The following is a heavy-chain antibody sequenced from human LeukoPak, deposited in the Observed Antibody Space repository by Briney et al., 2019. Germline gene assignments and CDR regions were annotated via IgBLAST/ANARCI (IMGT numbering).Heavy chain of an antibody. V-gene: IGHV1-18*01. D-gene: IGHD1-14*01. CDR1: GYTFTSYG. CDR3: ARSIAGNYPRDY. Sequence: ASVKVSCKASGYTFTSYGISGVRQAPGQGVEWMGWICAYNGNTNYAQQLQGRVTMTTDTSTSTAYMELRSLRSDDTAVYYCARSIAGNYPRDYWGQGTLVTVSS. J-gene: IGHJ4*02. CDR2: ICAYNGNT.